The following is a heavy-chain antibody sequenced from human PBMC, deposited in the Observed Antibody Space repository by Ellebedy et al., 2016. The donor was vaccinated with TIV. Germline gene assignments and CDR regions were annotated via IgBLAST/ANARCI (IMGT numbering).Heavy chain of an antibody. D-gene: IGHD2-21*02. CDR1: RFTFSSYD. V-gene: IGHV3-13*01. CDR2: IGTAGDT. Sequence: GESLKISCAASRFTFSSYDMHWVRQGTGQGLEWVSAIGTAGDTYYQGSVKGRFTISRENAKNSLYLQMNSLRAEDTAVYYCARVRFGDTAVDYWGQGTLVTVSS. J-gene: IGHJ4*03. CDR3: ARVRFGDTAVDY.